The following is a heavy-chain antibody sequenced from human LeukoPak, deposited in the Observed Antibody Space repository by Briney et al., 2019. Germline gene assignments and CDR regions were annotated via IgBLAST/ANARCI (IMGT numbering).Heavy chain of an antibody. D-gene: IGHD5-12*01. J-gene: IGHJ4*02. CDR2: IIPIFDTA. CDR3: ASLGSGYVINY. CDR1: GGTFSSYA. V-gene: IGHV1-69*13. Sequence: ASVKVSCKASGGTFSSYAISWVRQAPGQGLEWMGGIIPIFDTANYAQKFQGRVTITADESTSTAYMELSGLRSEDTAVYYCASLGSGYVINYWGQGTLVTVSS.